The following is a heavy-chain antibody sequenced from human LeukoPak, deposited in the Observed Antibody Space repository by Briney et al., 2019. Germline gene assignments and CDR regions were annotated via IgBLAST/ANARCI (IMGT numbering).Heavy chain of an antibody. J-gene: IGHJ6*02. CDR1: GGSINPYY. Sequence: SETLSLTCTVSGGSINPYYWSWIRQSPGKGLEWMGYVYYTGGTNYNPSLKSRVSISVDTSKNQFSLKLSSVTAADTAVYYCVRYLFSGYIYSMDVWGQGTTVTVSS. CDR2: VYYTGGT. D-gene: IGHD5-12*01. CDR3: VRYLFSGYIYSMDV. V-gene: IGHV4-59*12.